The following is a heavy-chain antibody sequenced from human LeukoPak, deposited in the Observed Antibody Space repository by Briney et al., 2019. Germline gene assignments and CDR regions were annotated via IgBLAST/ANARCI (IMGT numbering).Heavy chain of an antibody. CDR3: ASCNDSSGYFAY. D-gene: IGHD3-22*01. J-gene: IGHJ4*02. CDR1: DFSFTSYG. V-gene: IGHV7-4-1*02. Sequence: ASVKVSCKASDFSFTSYGMSWVRQAPGQGLEYMGWVNTNTGNPTYAQGFTGRFVFSSGSSVSTAYLQITSLKADDSAIYFCASCNDSSGYFAYWGQGTLVTVSS. CDR2: VNTNTGNP.